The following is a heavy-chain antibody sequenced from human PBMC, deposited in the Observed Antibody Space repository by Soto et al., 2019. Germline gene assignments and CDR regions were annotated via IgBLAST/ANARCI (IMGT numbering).Heavy chain of an antibody. Sequence: QVQLVQSGAEVKKPGASVKVSCKASGYTFTSYGISWVRQAPGQGLEWMGWISAYNGNTNYAQKLQGRVTMTTDTSMSTAYIELRSVRSDDTAVYYCARESSSSCHDYWGQGTLVTVSS. D-gene: IGHD6-13*01. CDR2: ISAYNGNT. J-gene: IGHJ4*02. CDR1: GYTFTSYG. CDR3: ARESSSSCHDY. V-gene: IGHV1-18*01.